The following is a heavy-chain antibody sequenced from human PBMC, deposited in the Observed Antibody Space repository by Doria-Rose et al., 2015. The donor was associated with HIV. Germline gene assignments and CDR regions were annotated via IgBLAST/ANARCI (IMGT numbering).Heavy chain of an antibody. J-gene: IGHJ6*02. CDR2: INHSGST. CDR1: GGSFSGYY. Sequence: QVQLQESGAGLVKPSETLSLTCAVFGGSFSGYYWSWIRQPPGKGLEWIGEINHSGSTNYKTSLKSRVTISLDTSKNRFSLKLSSVTAADTAVYYCARGLLRGGWNDVDYYYGMDVWGQGPTVTVSS. CDR3: ARGLLRGGWNDVDYYYGMDV. D-gene: IGHD1-1*01. V-gene: IGHV4-34*01.